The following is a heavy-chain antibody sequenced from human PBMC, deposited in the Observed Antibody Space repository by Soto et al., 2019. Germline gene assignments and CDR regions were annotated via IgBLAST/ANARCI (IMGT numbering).Heavy chain of an antibody. J-gene: IGHJ4*02. V-gene: IGHV3-23*01. D-gene: IGHD6-13*01. Sequence: EVQLLESGGGLVQPGGSLRLSCAASGFTFSSYAMSWVCQAPGKGLEWVSAISRSGGSTYYADSVKGRFTISRDNSKNTLYLQMKSLRAEDTAVYYCAKDDSRSSSWVLGYWGQGTLVTVSS. CDR3: AKDDSRSSSWVLGY. CDR1: GFTFSSYA. CDR2: ISRSGGST.